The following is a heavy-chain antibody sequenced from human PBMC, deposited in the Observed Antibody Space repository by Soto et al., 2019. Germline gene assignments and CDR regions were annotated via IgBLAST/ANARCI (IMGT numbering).Heavy chain of an antibody. V-gene: IGHV3-30-3*01. D-gene: IGHD4-17*01. CDR1: GFTFSSYA. CDR3: ARDTPPPHYGGNSYYFDY. Sequence: QVQLVESGGGVVQPGRSLRLSCAASGFTFSSYAMHWVRQAPGKGLEWVAVISYDGSNKYYADSVKGRFTISRDNSKNTLYLQMNSLRAEDTAVYYCARDTPPPHYGGNSYYFDYWGQGTLVTVSS. J-gene: IGHJ4*02. CDR2: ISYDGSNK.